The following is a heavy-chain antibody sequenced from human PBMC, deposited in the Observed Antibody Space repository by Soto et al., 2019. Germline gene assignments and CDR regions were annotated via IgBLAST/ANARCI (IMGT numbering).Heavy chain of an antibody. Sequence: QVQLQESGPGLVKPSQTLALTCTVSGGSISSGGNYWSWLRQHPGKGLEWTGDIYYSGSAYYNPSLRGRVTIAVDTAKNPFSLKLSSVTAADTAVYYCSREGRNSGYENWGHGTLVTVSS. J-gene: IGHJ4*01. CDR1: GGSISSGGNY. CDR3: SREGRNSGYEN. D-gene: IGHD5-12*01. V-gene: IGHV4-31*03. CDR2: IYYSGSA.